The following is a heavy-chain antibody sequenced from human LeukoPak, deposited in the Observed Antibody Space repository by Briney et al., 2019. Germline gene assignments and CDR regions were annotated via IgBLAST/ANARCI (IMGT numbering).Heavy chain of an antibody. J-gene: IGHJ4*02. CDR2: IYTSGST. V-gene: IGHV4-39*07. D-gene: IGHD5-18*01. CDR1: GGSISSSNYH. Sequence: WETLSLTCTVSGGSISSSNYHWGWVRQPPGKGLEWIGRIYTSGSTNYNPSLKSRVTMSVDTSKNQFSLKLRSVTAADTAVYYCARGYSSFDYWGQGTLVTVSS. CDR3: ARGYSSFDY.